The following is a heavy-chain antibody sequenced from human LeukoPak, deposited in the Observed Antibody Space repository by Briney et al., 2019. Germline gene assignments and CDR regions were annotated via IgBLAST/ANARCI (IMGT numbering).Heavy chain of an antibody. J-gene: IGHJ3*01. Sequence: GGSLRLSCAASGFTFSSYSINWVRQAPGKGLEWVSSISSSSSYIYYADSMKGRFTISRDNAKISLYLQMNSLRAEDTAVYYCARVTSGSGTNDAFDFWGQGTMVTVSS. CDR2: ISSSSSYI. D-gene: IGHD3-10*01. CDR3: ARVTSGSGTNDAFDF. CDR1: GFTFSSYS. V-gene: IGHV3-21*01.